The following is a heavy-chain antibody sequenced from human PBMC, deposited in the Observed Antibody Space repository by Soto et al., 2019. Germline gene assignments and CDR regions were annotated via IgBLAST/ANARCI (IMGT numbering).Heavy chain of an antibody. CDR3: ARSGGGGYSYDAWAFDY. V-gene: IGHV1-69*02. CDR1: GGTFSSYT. D-gene: IGHD5-18*01. CDR2: IIPILGIA. J-gene: IGHJ4*02. Sequence: QVQLVQSGAEVKKPGSSVKVSCKASGGTFSSYTISWVRQAPGQGLEWMGRIIPILGIANYAQKFQGRVTITADKSTSXXYMELSSLRSEDTAVYYCARSGGGGYSYDAWAFDYWGQGTLVTVSS.